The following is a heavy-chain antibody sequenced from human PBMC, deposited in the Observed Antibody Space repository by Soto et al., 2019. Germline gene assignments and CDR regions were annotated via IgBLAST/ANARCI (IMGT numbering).Heavy chain of an antibody. CDR1: GFTFSSYG. V-gene: IGHV3-33*01. Sequence: QVQLVESGGGVVQPGRSLRLSCAVSGFTFSSYGMNWVRQAPGKGLVWVAAIYYDGSNKYYAESVWGRFTISRDNFKITPYLHTNSLRAEDSAVYYCARDRKHDSSGYYAGFDYCGQGTVVTFSS. J-gene: IGHJ4*02. D-gene: IGHD3-22*01. CDR3: ARDRKHDSSGYYAGFDY. CDR2: IYYDGSNK.